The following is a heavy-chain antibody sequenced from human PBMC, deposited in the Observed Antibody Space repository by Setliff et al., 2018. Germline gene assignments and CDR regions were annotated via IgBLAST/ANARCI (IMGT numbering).Heavy chain of an antibody. D-gene: IGHD1-26*01. Sequence: PSETLSLTCAASGGTFSYYYWTWIRQPPGKGLEWVGEINHTGTTKYNPSLQSRVTISIDTSKDQFSLYLQMNSLRTEDTALYYCSALGPYSGSDSPFDYWGQGTLVTVSS. J-gene: IGHJ4*02. V-gene: IGHV4-34*08. CDR2: INHTGTT. CDR1: GGTFSYYY. CDR3: SALGPYSGSDSPFDY.